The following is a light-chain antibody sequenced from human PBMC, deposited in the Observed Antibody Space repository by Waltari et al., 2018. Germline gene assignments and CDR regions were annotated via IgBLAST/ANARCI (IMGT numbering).Light chain of an antibody. V-gene: IGLV2-11*01. J-gene: IGLJ1*01. CDR3: CSYAGTYTFFV. CDR2: DVS. Sequence: QSALTQPRSVSGSPGQSVTISCTGSSSDVGGYNAVSWYQQFPGKGPKVLIYDVSKRLSGVPVRFSGYKSGNTASMTISGLPAQVEAAYYCCSYAGTYTFFVFGSGTEVTVL. CDR1: SSDVGGYNA.